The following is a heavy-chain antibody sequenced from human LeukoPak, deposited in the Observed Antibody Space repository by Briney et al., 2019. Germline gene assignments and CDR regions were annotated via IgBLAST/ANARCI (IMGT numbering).Heavy chain of an antibody. CDR3: ARAAGWFDP. Sequence: GGSRRLSCAASGFTFSDFYVSWIRQAAGKVLEWVGYVSSSGGTIYYAGSGKGRFTISRDNAKNSLYLQMNSLRAADTAVYYCARAAGWFDPWGQGALVTVSS. V-gene: IGHV3-11*01. CDR2: VSSSGGTI. CDR1: GFTFSDFY. J-gene: IGHJ5*02.